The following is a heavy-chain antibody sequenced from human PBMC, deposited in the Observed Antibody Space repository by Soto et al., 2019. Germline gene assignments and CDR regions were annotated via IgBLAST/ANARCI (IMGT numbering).Heavy chain of an antibody. Sequence: QVLLVQSGAEVKKPGSSVKVSCKASGGTFSRYAIGWVRQAPGQGLEWMGGIIPRFGSAKYAQKFQGRVTITADESTNTAFMELSSLRSEDTAVYYCARGPTQKIGLTMMLVPLDPWGQGTLVTVSS. J-gene: IGHJ5*02. V-gene: IGHV1-69*01. D-gene: IGHD3-22*01. CDR2: IIPRFGSA. CDR1: GGTFSRYA. CDR3: ARGPTQKIGLTMMLVPLDP.